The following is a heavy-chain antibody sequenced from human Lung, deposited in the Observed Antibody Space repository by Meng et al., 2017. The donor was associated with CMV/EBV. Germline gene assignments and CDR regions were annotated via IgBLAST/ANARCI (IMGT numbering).Heavy chain of an antibody. J-gene: IGHJ4*02. CDR2: IYHSGST. CDR1: VGSMSIHNW. V-gene: IGHV4-4*02. CDR3: ARADKVRFDY. Sequence: VQLRGWGPGLGKPSGTLSLTCAAAVGSMSIHNWWRWVRQPPGKGLELIGDIYHSGSTNYNPSLKSRVRISVDKSKNQFPLKLSSVTAADTAVYYCARADKVRFDYWGQGTLVTVSS.